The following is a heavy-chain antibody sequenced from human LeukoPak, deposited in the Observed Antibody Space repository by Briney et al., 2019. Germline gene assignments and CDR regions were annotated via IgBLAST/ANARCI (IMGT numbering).Heavy chain of an antibody. D-gene: IGHD6-13*01. Sequence: ASVKVSCKASGYTFTGYYMHWVRQAPGQGLEWMGWINPNSGGTNYAQKFQGRATMTRDTSISTAYMELSRLRSDDTAVYYCARDGPIAAAGTGFDYWGQGTLVTVSS. J-gene: IGHJ4*02. CDR2: INPNSGGT. CDR3: ARDGPIAAAGTGFDY. CDR1: GYTFTGYY. V-gene: IGHV1-2*02.